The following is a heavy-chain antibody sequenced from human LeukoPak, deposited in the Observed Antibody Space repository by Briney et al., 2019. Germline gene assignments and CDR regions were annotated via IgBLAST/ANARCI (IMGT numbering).Heavy chain of an antibody. CDR2: ISNSDFST. V-gene: IGHV3-23*01. CDR1: GITFSNYA. Sequence: GGSLRLSCAASGITFSNYAMSWVRQAPGKGLEWVSTISNSDFSTYYADSVKGRFTISRDNSENTLYLQMNSLRAEDAALYYCAKATGYLLWGQGTLVTVSS. J-gene: IGHJ4*02. D-gene: IGHD5-18*01. CDR3: AKATGYLL.